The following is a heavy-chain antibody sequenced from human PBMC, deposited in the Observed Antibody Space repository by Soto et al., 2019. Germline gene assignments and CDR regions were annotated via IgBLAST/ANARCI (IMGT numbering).Heavy chain of an antibody. J-gene: IGHJ4*02. CDR2: IIPIFGTA. V-gene: IGHV1-69*06. CDR3: AREGGGYYYDSGGYYGY. D-gene: IGHD3-22*01. Sequence: GASVKVSCKASGGTFSSYAISWVRQAPGQGLEWMGGIIPIFGTANYAQKFQGRVTITADKSTSTAYMELSSLRAEDTAVYYCAREGGGYYYDSGGYYGYWGQGTLVTVSS. CDR1: GGTFSSYA.